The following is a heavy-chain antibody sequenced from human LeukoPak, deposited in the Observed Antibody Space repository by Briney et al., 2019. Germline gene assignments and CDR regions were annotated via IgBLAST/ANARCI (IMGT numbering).Heavy chain of an antibody. CDR1: GGSISSYY. V-gene: IGHV4-59*12. CDR2: IYYSGST. J-gene: IGHJ4*02. CDR3: ARGDARDAEYYFDY. Sequence: SETLSLTCTVSGGSISSYYWSWIRQPPGKGLEWIGYIYYSGSTNYNPSLKSRVTISVDTSKNQFSLKLSSVTAADTAVYYCARGDARDAEYYFDYWGQGTLVTVSS.